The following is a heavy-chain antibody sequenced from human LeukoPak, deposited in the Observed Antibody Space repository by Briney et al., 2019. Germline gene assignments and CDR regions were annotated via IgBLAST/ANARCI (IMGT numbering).Heavy chain of an antibody. CDR2: ISGYNGNT. V-gene: IGHV1-18*01. CDR3: ARIHDFWHGYQGVFHDY. J-gene: IGHJ4*02. Sequence: ASVKVSCTTSGYTFINYGVSWVRQAPGQGVEWMGWISGYNGNTDYGQKFQGRVTMTTDTSTTTVYMELRSLRFDDTAVYYCARIHDFWHGYQGVFHDYWGQGTLVTVSS. CDR1: GYTFINYG. D-gene: IGHD3-3*01.